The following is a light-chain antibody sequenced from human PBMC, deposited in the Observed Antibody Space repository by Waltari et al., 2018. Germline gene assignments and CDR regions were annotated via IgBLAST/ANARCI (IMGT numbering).Light chain of an antibody. CDR2: GAA. J-gene: IGKJ2*01. CDR3: QQYGTSPYT. Sequence: IVLTQSPGTLSLSRGDKASLSCTASQNLSSNFLAWYRQRPGQPPGLLIHGAAKRAAGIPDTFSGSGSGTDFTLTISRLEAEDSAVYYCQQYGTSPYTFGQGTKVEIK. CDR1: QNLSSNF. V-gene: IGKV3-20*01.